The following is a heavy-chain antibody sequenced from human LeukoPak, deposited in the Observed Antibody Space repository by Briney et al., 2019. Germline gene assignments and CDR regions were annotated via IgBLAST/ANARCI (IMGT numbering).Heavy chain of an antibody. Sequence: PSETLSLTCTVSGGSISSSGYYWGWIRQPPGKGLEWIGSIYYSGNTYYNPSLKSRVTISVDTSKNQFSLKLSSVTAADTAVYYCARPRDGYNYEALDIWGQGTMVTVSS. J-gene: IGHJ3*02. D-gene: IGHD5-24*01. CDR2: IYYSGNT. CDR3: ARPRDGYNYEALDI. V-gene: IGHV4-39*01. CDR1: GGSISSSGYY.